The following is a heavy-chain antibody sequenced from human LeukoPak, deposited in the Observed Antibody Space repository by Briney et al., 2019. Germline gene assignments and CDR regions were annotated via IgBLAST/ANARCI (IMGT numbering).Heavy chain of an antibody. J-gene: IGHJ5*02. V-gene: IGHV1-2*06. Sequence: SVKVSCKASGYTFTGYYMHWVRQAPGQRLEWMGRINPNSGGTNYAQKFQGRVTMTRDTSISTAYMELSRLRSDDTAVYYCARPRSAGSRDGNWFDPWGQGTLVTVSS. CDR1: GYTFTGYY. CDR3: ARPRSAGSRDGNWFDP. CDR2: INPNSGGT. D-gene: IGHD3-10*01.